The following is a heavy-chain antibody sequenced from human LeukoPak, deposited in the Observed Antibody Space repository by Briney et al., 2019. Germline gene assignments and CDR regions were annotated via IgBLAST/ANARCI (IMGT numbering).Heavy chain of an antibody. V-gene: IGHV3-30-3*01. CDR1: GFTFSNYA. CDR2: ISYDGSNK. CDR3: ASAYSSAWSSDY. J-gene: IGHJ4*02. D-gene: IGHD6-19*01. Sequence: GGSLRLSCAASGFTFSNYAMHWVRQAPGKGLEWVAFISYDGSNKYYADSVKGRFTISRDNSKNTLYLQMNSLRAEDTAVYYCASAYSSAWSSDYWAREPWSPSPQ.